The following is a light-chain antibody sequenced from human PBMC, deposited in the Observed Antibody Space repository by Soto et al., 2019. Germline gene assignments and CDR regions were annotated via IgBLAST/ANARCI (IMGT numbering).Light chain of an antibody. Sequence: EIVLTQSPGTLSLSPGERAXLSXRASQSVSSSYLAWYQQKPGQAPRLLIYGASSRATGIPDRFSGSGSGTDFTLTISRLEPEDFAVYYCQQYGSSSITFGQGTRLEI. CDR1: QSVSSSY. J-gene: IGKJ5*01. V-gene: IGKV3-20*01. CDR2: GAS. CDR3: QQYGSSSIT.